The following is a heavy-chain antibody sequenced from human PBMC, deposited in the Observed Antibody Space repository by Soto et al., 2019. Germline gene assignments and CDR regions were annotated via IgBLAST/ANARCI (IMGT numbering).Heavy chain of an antibody. CDR3: ARDVRSEVDGDHSFDY. CDR2: ISAYNGNT. CDR1: GYTFTSYG. V-gene: IGHV1-18*01. D-gene: IGHD4-17*01. Sequence: QVQLVQSGAEVKKPGASVKVSCKASGYTFTSYGITWVRQAPGQGLEWMGWISAYNGNTNYGQKLQGRVTMTTDTYTSKAYLELRSLRSDDTAVYYCARDVRSEVDGDHSFDYWGQGTLVTVSS. J-gene: IGHJ4*02.